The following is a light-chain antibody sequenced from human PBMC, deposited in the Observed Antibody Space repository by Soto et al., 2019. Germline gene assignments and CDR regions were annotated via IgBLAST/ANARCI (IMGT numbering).Light chain of an antibody. CDR2: DVS. J-gene: IGLJ3*02. Sequence: QSALTQPPSVSGSPGQSVTISCTGTSSDVGSYNRVSWYQQPPGTAPKLMLYDVSNRPSGVPDRFSGSKSGNTASLTISGLQAEDEADYYCSLFTSSTTLFGGGTKLTVL. V-gene: IGLV2-18*01. CDR3: SLFTSSTTL. CDR1: SSDVGSYNR.